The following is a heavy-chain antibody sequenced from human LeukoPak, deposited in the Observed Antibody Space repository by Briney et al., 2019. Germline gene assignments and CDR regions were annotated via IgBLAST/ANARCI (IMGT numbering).Heavy chain of an antibody. J-gene: IGHJ4*02. V-gene: IGHV3-23*01. Sequence: GGSLRLSCAASGFTFSSSAMSWVRQAPGKGLEWVSAISNNGGYTYYADSVQGRFTISRDNSKSTLCLQMTSLRDDDTAVYYCARGGYIDYWGQGTLVTVSS. CDR3: ARGGYIDY. CDR1: GFTFSSSA. CDR2: ISNNGGYT. D-gene: IGHD5-12*01.